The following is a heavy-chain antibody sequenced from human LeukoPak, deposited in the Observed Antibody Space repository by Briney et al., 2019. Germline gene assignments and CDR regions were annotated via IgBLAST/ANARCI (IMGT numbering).Heavy chain of an antibody. CDR1: GFTFSSYW. D-gene: IGHD5-18*01. CDR3: ASGGAMVYFDY. Sequence: AGGSLRLSCAASGFTFSSYWMSWVRQAPGKGLEWVANIKQDGSGKYYVDSVKGRFTISRDNAKNSLYLQMNSLRAEDTAVYYCASGGAMVYFDYWGQGTLVTVSS. CDR2: IKQDGSGK. V-gene: IGHV3-7*03. J-gene: IGHJ4*02.